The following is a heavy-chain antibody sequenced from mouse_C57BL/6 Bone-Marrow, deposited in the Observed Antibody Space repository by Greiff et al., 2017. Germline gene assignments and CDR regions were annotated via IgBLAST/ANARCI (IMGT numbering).Heavy chain of an antibody. J-gene: IGHJ1*03. CDR1: GYKFTDYY. D-gene: IGHD1-1*01. CDR3: ASPPYYYGSSYWYFDV. Sequence: EVQLQQSGPELVKPGASVKISCKASGYKFTDYYMNWVKQSHGKSLEWIGDINPNNGGTSYNQKFKGKATLTVDKSSSTAYMELRSLTSEDSAVYYCASPPYYYGSSYWYFDVWGTGTTVTVSS. CDR2: INPNNGGT. V-gene: IGHV1-26*01.